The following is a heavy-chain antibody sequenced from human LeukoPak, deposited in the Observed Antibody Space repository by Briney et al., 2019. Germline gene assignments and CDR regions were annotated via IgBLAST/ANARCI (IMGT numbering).Heavy chain of an antibody. Sequence: SVKVSFKASGGTFDNSAINWVRQAPGQGLEWMGRIIPILNIPNYAQKLQGRVTIAADKSTSTAYMELSSLRSDDTAVYYCAREKMEVGYYGLDVWGQGTTVTVSS. CDR2: IIPILNIP. J-gene: IGHJ6*02. CDR1: GGTFDNSA. V-gene: IGHV1-69*04. CDR3: AREKMEVGYYGLDV. D-gene: IGHD1-1*01.